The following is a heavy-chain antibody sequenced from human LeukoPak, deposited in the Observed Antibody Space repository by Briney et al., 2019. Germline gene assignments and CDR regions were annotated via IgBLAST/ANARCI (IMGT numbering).Heavy chain of an antibody. V-gene: IGHV3-21*01. CDR3: ASDRFGVVNVGGFGLGMDV. Sequence: GGSLRLSCAASGFTFSSYSMNWVRQAPGKGLEWVSSISSSSSYIYYADSVKGRFTISRDNAKNSLYLQMNSLRAEDTAVYYCASDRFGVVNVGGFGLGMDVWGQGTTVTVSS. D-gene: IGHD3-3*01. CDR1: GFTFSSYS. J-gene: IGHJ6*02. CDR2: ISSSSSYI.